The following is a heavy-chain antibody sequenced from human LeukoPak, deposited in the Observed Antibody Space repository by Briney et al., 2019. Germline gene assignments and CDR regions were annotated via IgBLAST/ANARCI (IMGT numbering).Heavy chain of an antibody. D-gene: IGHD3-3*01. CDR1: GGSFSGYY. Sequence: SETLSLTCAVYGGSFSGYYWSWIRQPPGKGLEWIGEINHSGSTNYNPSLKSRVTISVDTSKNQFSLKLSSVTAADTAVHYCARVSTIFGVVIRFYYGMDVWGQGTTVTVSS. CDR3: ARVSTIFGVVIRFYYGMDV. J-gene: IGHJ6*02. CDR2: INHSGST. V-gene: IGHV4-34*01.